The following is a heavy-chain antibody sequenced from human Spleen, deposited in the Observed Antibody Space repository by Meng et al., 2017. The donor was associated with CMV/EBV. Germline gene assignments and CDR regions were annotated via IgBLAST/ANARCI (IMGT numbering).Heavy chain of an antibody. CDR3: VHVDKPPH. CDR1: GFTVNNYA. J-gene: IGHJ4*02. CDR2: IYSDGSPT. V-gene: IGHV3-23*03. Sequence: LIISCAAAGFTVNNYAMSWVRQAPGKGLGWVSVIYSDGSPTYYAEAVKGRFTISRDSSKNTVYLQMNSLRAEDTAVYYCVHVDKPPHWGQGTLVTVSS. D-gene: IGHD1-14*01.